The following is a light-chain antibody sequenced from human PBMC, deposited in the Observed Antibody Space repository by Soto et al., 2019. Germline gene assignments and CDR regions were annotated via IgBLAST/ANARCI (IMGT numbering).Light chain of an antibody. CDR2: GAS. CDR1: QSVRSN. V-gene: IGKV3-15*01. CDR3: QQYESWPYT. Sequence: DIEMTQSPVTLSVSPGDRATLSCRASQSVRSNLAWYQQKRGRAPRLLIYGASTRATGIPARFSVSGSGTEFTLTISSLQSEDFAVYYCQQYESWPYTFGQGTKLKIK. J-gene: IGKJ2*01.